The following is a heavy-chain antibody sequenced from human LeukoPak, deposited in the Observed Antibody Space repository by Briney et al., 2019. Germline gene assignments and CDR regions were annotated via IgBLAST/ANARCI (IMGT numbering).Heavy chain of an antibody. CDR2: ISYDGSNK. CDR3: AKDKQIFGVVNLYYYGMDV. V-gene: IGHV3-30*18. CDR1: GFTFSSYG. D-gene: IGHD3-3*01. Sequence: GGSLRLSCAASGFTFSSYGMHWVRQAPGKGLGWVAVISYDGSNKYYADSVKGQFTISRDNSKNTLYLQMNSLRAEDTAVYYCAKDKQIFGVVNLYYYGMDVGGQGTTVTVSS. J-gene: IGHJ6*02.